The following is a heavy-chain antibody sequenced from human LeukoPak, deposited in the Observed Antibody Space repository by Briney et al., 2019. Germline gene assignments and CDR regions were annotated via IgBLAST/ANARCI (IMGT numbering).Heavy chain of an antibody. Sequence: GGSLRLSCAASGFTFSSYAMSWVRQAPGKGLEWVSAISGSGGSTYYADSVKGRFTISRDNSKNTLYLQMNSLRAEDTAVYYCAKGGRTTMIVVVTRPYFDYWGQGTLVTVSS. V-gene: IGHV3-23*01. D-gene: IGHD3-22*01. CDR2: ISGSGGST. J-gene: IGHJ4*02. CDR3: AKGGRTTMIVVVTRPYFDY. CDR1: GFTFSSYA.